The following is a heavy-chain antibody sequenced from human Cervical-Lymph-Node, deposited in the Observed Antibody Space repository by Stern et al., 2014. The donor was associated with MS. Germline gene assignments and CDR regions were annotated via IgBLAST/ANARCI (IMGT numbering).Heavy chain of an antibody. CDR1: GYTFTNYY. Sequence: VQLLESGAEVKKPGASVKLSCKASGYTFTNYYMHWVRLAPGQVLQWMGRINPFDGRRHLTQRSKARGVLTTDTSTSTLYMELSSLTSEDTAIYYCARESPGLTWFDPWGQGTLVTVSS. J-gene: IGHJ5*02. V-gene: IGHV1-46*01. CDR2: INPFDGRR. D-gene: IGHD3/OR15-3a*01. CDR3: ARESPGLTWFDP.